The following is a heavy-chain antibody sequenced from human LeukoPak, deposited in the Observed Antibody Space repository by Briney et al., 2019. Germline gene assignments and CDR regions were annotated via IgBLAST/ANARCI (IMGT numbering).Heavy chain of an antibody. D-gene: IGHD3-10*01. J-gene: IGHJ6*03. V-gene: IGHV4-39*07. CDR2: IYYSGST. Sequence: PSETLSLTCTVSGGSISSSSYYWGWIRQPPGKGLEWIGSIYYSGSTYYNPSLKSRVTISVDTSKNQFSLKLSSVTAADTAVYYCARGWDGSGSYYNWGSQYWYYYMDVWGKGTTVTVSS. CDR3: ARGWDGSGSYYNWGSQYWYYYMDV. CDR1: GGSISSSSYY.